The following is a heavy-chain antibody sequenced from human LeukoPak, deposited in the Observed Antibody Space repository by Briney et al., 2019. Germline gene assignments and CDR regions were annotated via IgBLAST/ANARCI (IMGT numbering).Heavy chain of an antibody. V-gene: IGHV4-4*07. CDR1: GGSISSYY. D-gene: IGHD3-22*01. CDR2: IYTSGST. Sequence: SETLSLTCTVSGGSISSYYWSWIRQPAGKGLEWIGRIYTSGSTNYNPSLKSRVTMSVDTSKNQFSLKLSSVTAADTAVYYCARDRYYYDSSGYYYLYYWGQGTLVTVSS. J-gene: IGHJ4*02. CDR3: ARDRYYYDSSGYYYLYY.